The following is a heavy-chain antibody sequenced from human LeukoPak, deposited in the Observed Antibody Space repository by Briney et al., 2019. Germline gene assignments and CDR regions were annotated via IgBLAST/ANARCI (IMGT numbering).Heavy chain of an antibody. CDR3: ARDLRGSNAY. D-gene: IGHD1-26*01. J-gene: IGHJ4*02. Sequence: GGSLRLSCAASGFTFSSYTMHWVRQAPGKGLEYVSGISSNGGSTNYANSVKGRFTISRDNSKNTLYLQMASLRVEDMAVYYCARDLRGSNAYWGQGTLVTVSS. CDR2: ISSNGGST. CDR1: GFTFSSYT. V-gene: IGHV3-64*01.